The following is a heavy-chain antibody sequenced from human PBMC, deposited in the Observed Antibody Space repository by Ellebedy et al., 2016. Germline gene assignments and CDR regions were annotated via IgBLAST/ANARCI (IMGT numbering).Heavy chain of an antibody. D-gene: IGHD3-10*01. Sequence: SETLSLTCTVSGGSISSSSYYWGWIRQPPGKGLEWIGYIYYSGSTNYNPSLKSRVTISVDTSKNQFSLKLSSVTAADTAVYYCASLWFFRGSYGMDVWGQGTTVTVSS. V-gene: IGHV4-61*05. CDR1: GGSISSSSYY. CDR3: ASLWFFRGSYGMDV. J-gene: IGHJ6*02. CDR2: IYYSGST.